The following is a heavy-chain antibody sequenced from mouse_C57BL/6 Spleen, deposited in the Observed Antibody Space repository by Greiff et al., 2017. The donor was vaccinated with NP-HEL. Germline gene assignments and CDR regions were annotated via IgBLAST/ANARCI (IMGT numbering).Heavy chain of an antibody. V-gene: IGHV1-82*01. J-gene: IGHJ2*01. CDR3: ARRATVVAYYFDY. Sequence: QVQLQQSGPELVKPGASVKISCKASGYAFSSSWMNWVKQRPGKGLEWIGRIYPGDGDTNYNGKFKGKATLTADKSSSTAYMQLSSLTSEDSAVYFCARRATVVAYYFDYWGQGTTLTVSS. D-gene: IGHD1-1*01. CDR2: IYPGDGDT. CDR1: GYAFSSSW.